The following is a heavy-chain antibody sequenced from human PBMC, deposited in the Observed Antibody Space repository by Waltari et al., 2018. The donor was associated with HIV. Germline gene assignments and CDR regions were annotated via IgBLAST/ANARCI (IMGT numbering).Heavy chain of an antibody. D-gene: IGHD5-18*01. CDR2: ISYDGSNK. Sequence: QVQLVESGGGVVQPGRSLRLSCAASGFTFSSYAMHWVRQAPGKGLEWVAVISYDGSNKYYADSVKGRFTISRDNSKNTLYLQMNSLRAEDTAVYYCARPPDTAMVTNPLYWGQGTLVTVSS. V-gene: IGHV3-30*04. CDR1: GFTFSSYA. J-gene: IGHJ4*02. CDR3: ARPPDTAMVTNPLY.